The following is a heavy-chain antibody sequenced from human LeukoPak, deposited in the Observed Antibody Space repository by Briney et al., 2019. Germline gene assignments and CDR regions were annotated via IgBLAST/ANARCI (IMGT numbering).Heavy chain of an antibody. CDR3: ARQYYDILTGYTYYFDY. CDR1: GGSISNSSYY. D-gene: IGHD3-9*01. V-gene: IGHV4-39*01. Sequence: SETLSLTCTVSGGSISNSSYYWGWIRQPPGKGLGWIGAIYYSGSTYFDPSLKSRVTMSVDTSKNQFSLKLSSVTAADTAVYYCARQYYDILTGYTYYFDYWGQGTLVTVSS. CDR2: IYYSGST. J-gene: IGHJ4*02.